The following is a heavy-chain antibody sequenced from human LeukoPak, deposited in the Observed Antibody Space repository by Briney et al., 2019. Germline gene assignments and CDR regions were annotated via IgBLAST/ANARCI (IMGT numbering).Heavy chain of an antibody. V-gene: IGHV1-8*01. CDR1: GYTFTSYD. J-gene: IGHJ6*02. CDR2: MNPNSGNT. D-gene: IGHD4-11*01. Sequence: ASVKVSCKASGYTFTSYDINWVRQATGQGLEWMGWMNPNSGNTGYAQKFQGRVTMTRNTSISTAYMELSSLRSEDTAVYYCARQNVDYSNYPLYYYYGMDVRGQGTTVTVSS. CDR3: ARQNVDYSNYPLYYYYGMDV.